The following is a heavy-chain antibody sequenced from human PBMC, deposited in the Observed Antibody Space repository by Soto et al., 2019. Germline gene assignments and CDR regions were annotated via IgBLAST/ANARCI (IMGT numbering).Heavy chain of an antibody. CDR1: GGSISSYY. V-gene: IGHV4-59*08. J-gene: IGHJ4*02. Sequence: SETLSLTCTVSGGSISSYYWSWIRQPPGKGLEWIGYIYYSGSTNYNPSLKSRVTISVDTSKNQFSLKLSSVTAADTAVYYCVRRYRGTFDYSGQGTLVTVSS. D-gene: IGHD2-15*01. CDR2: IYYSGST. CDR3: VRRYRGTFDY.